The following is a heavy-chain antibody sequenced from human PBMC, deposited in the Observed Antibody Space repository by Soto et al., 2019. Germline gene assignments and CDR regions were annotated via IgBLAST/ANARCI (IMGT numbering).Heavy chain of an antibody. D-gene: IGHD1-20*01. V-gene: IGHV3-30*18. CDR2: ISHDGSNK. CDR1: GFTFSSYG. Sequence: GGSLRLSCAASGFTFSSYGMHWVRQAPGKGLEWVAVISHDGSNKYYADSVKGRFTISRDNSKNTLYLQMNSLRAEDTAVYYCAKDWGITGTLDYWGQGTLVTVSS. CDR3: AKDWGITGTLDY. J-gene: IGHJ4*02.